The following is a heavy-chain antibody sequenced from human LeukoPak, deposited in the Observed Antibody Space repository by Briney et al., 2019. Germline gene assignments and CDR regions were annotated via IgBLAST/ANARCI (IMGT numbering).Heavy chain of an antibody. CDR3: ARGITMVRGVITGRAFDAFDI. CDR1: GFTFSTYS. D-gene: IGHD3-10*01. J-gene: IGHJ3*02. Sequence: GGSLRLSCAASGFTFSTYSMNWLRLAPGKGLEWVSSISSSSSYIYYADSVKGRFTISRDNAKNSLYLQMNSLRAEDTAVYYCARGITMVRGVITGRAFDAFDIWGQGTMVTVSS. CDR2: ISSSSSYI. V-gene: IGHV3-21*01.